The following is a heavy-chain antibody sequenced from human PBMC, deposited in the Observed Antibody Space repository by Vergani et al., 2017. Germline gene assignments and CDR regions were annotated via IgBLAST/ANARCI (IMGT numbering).Heavy chain of an antibody. V-gene: IGHV4-39*01. D-gene: IGHD6-19*01. CDR2: IYYSWST. Sequence: QLQLQESGPGLVKPSATLSLTCSVSGASIRSSNYYWGWIRPPPGKGLEWIASIYYSWSTYYNPSLKSRVTISVDTSKNTSSLKLSSVTAADTAVYFCARNSXVEWLVKLGWIDPWGQGILVTVSS. J-gene: IGHJ5*02. CDR3: ARNSXVEWLVKLGWIDP. CDR1: GASIRSSNYY.